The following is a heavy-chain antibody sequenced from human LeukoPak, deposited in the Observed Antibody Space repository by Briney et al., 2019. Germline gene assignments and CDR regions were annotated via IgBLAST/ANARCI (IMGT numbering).Heavy chain of an antibody. CDR3: ARGLYYYDSSGYGQY. D-gene: IGHD3-22*01. CDR2: INHSGST. J-gene: IGHJ4*02. Sequence: SETLSRTCAVYGGSFSGYYWSWIRQPPGKGLEWIGEINHSGSTNYNPSLKSRVTISVDTSKNQFSLKLSSVTAADTAVYYCARGLYYYDSSGYGQYWGQGTLVTVSS. V-gene: IGHV4-34*01. CDR1: GGSFSGYY.